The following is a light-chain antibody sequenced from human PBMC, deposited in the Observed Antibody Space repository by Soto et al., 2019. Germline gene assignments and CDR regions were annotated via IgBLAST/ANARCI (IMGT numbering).Light chain of an antibody. CDR2: DAS. Sequence: EIVLTQSPSTLSLSPGERATLSCRASQSVSSYLAWYQQKPGQAPRLLIYDASNRATDIPARFSGSGSGTDFTLTISSLEPEDFAVYYCQQRSNWPTIGQGTRLEIK. V-gene: IGKV3-11*01. J-gene: IGKJ5*01. CDR3: QQRSNWPT. CDR1: QSVSSY.